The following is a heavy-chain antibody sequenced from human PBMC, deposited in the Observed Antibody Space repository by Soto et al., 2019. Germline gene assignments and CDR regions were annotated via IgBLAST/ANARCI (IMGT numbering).Heavy chain of an antibody. Sequence: ASVKVSCKASGYTFSDYYIHWVRQAPGQGLEWMGWINPNSGGTKYAPKFQGGVTMTRDTSITTAYMELSRLRSGDTAAYYCAREPATAKPEGVDFWGQGTLVTVSS. CDR1: GYTFSDYY. J-gene: IGHJ4*02. V-gene: IGHV1-2*02. D-gene: IGHD1-1*01. CDR3: AREPATAKPEGVDF. CDR2: INPNSGGT.